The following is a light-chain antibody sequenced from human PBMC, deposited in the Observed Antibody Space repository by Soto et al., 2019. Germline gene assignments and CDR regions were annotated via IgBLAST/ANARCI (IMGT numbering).Light chain of an antibody. J-gene: IGKJ1*01. CDR2: GAS. CDR3: QQYSSSPWT. V-gene: IGKV3-20*01. Sequence: EIVLTQSPGTLSLSPGERATLSCRASQSVSSSYLAWYQQKPGQAPRLLISGASSRATGIPDRFSGSGSGTDFTVTISRLEPEDFAVYYCQQYSSSPWTFGQGTKVEIK. CDR1: QSVSSSY.